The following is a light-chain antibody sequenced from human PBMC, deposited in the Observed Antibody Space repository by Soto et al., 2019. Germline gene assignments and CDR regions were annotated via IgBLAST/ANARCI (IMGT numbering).Light chain of an antibody. Sequence: EIVMTQSPATLSLSPGERATLSCRAGQSVSSDLAWYQQKPGQAPRLLIYGASTRATGIPARFSGNGSGTEFTLTISSLQSEDFAVYYCQQYNNWTPLTFGGGTKVEIK. V-gene: IGKV3-15*01. J-gene: IGKJ4*01. CDR1: QSVSSD. CDR3: QQYNNWTPLT. CDR2: GAS.